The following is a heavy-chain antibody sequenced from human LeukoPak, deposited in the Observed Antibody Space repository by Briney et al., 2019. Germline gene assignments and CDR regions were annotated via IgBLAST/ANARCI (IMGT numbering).Heavy chain of an antibody. J-gene: IGHJ4*02. CDR1: GFTFSSYA. CDR2: ISYDGSNK. D-gene: IGHD6-19*01. CDR3: ARDQMAVAGEDY. Sequence: GGSLRLSWAAAGFTFSSYAIHWVGQAPGKGLEWVAVISYDGSNKYYADSEKGRFTISRDNSKNTLYLQMNSLRAEDTAVYYCARDQMAVAGEDYWGQGTLVTVSS. V-gene: IGHV3-30-3*01.